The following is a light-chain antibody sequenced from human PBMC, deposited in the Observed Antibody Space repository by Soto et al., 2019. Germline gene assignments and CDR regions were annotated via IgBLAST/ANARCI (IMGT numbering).Light chain of an antibody. Sequence: EVMLTQSPGTLSLSPGERATLSCRASQSIFSNYLAWYQQKSRQAPRLLIYGASNRATGIPERFSGSGSETDFTLTSSRQEPEDAAVYYWQQYDSSPRTFGQGTKVEFK. V-gene: IGKV3-20*01. CDR1: QSIFSNY. CDR3: QQYDSSPRT. J-gene: IGKJ1*01. CDR2: GAS.